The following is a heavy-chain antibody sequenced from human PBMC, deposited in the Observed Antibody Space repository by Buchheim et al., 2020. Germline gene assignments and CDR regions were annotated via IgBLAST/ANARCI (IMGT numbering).Heavy chain of an antibody. CDR1: GSGFSGTW. V-gene: IGHV3-74*01. Sequence: EVQLVESGGGSVQPGGSLRPSCAASGSGFSGTWMHWVRQAPGKGLVWVSVIKNDGSTDYADSVKGRFTISRDNAKNTVELQMNSLRAEDTAVYYCARDRYYTIDVWGQGST. J-gene: IGHJ6*02. D-gene: IGHD3-3*01. CDR3: ARDRYYTIDV. CDR2: IKNDGST.